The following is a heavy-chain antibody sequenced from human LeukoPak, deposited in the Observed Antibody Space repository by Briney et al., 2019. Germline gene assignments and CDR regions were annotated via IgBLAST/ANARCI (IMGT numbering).Heavy chain of an antibody. J-gene: IGHJ4*02. CDR2: IYYSGST. V-gene: IGHV4-39*01. CDR3: ARRPSEYCSGGTCYHFDY. Sequence: NPSETLSLTCTVSGGSISSSSYYWGWIRQPPGKGLEWIGSIYYSGSTYYNPSLKSRVTISVDTSKNQFSLKLSSVTAADTAVYYCARRPSEYCSGGTCYHFDYWGQGTLVTVPS. D-gene: IGHD2-15*01. CDR1: GGSISSSSYY.